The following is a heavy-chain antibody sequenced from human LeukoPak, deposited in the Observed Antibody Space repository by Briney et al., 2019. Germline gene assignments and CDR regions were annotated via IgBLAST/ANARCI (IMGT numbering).Heavy chain of an antibody. Sequence: GGSLRLSCAASGFTFSSYAMSWVRQAPGKGLEWGAVIWYDGSNRYYADSVKGRFTISRDNSKNTLYLQMNSLRAEDTAVYYCAKPFYDFWSGYFDYWGQGTLVTVSS. CDR2: IWYDGSNR. D-gene: IGHD3-3*01. CDR3: AKPFYDFWSGYFDY. V-gene: IGHV3-33*08. CDR1: GFTFSSYA. J-gene: IGHJ4*02.